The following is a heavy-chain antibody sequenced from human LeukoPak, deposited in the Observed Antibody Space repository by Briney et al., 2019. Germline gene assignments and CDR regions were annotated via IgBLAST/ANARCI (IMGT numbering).Heavy chain of an antibody. J-gene: IGHJ4*02. V-gene: IGHV5-51*01. CDR3: ARLHYYGSGSYYPGYFDY. D-gene: IGHD3-10*01. Sequence: GESLKISCKGSGYSFTSYWIGWVRQMPGEGLEWMGIIYPGDSDTRYSPSFQGQVTISADKSISTAYLQWSSLKASDTAMYYCARLHYYGSGSYYPGYFDYWGQGTLVTVSS. CDR2: IYPGDSDT. CDR1: GYSFTSYW.